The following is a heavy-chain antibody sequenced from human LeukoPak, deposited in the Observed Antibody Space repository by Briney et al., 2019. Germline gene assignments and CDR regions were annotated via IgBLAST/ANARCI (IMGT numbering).Heavy chain of an antibody. Sequence: PGGSLRLSCAASGFTFTKYWMTWVRQAPGKGLEWVANIKQDGSEKFYVDSVKGRFTISRDNAKNSLDLQINSLGAEDTAVYYCARGLECTSTSCYLDNWGQGTLVTVSS. CDR2: IKQDGSEK. D-gene: IGHD2-2*01. J-gene: IGHJ4*02. CDR1: GFTFTKYW. V-gene: IGHV3-7*01. CDR3: ARGLECTSTSCYLDN.